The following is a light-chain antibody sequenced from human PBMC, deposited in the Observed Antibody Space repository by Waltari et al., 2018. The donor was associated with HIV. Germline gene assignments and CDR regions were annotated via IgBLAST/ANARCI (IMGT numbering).Light chain of an antibody. CDR2: QDT. CDR1: NLGDKY. CDR3: QVWDSSSGG. V-gene: IGLV3-1*01. J-gene: IGLJ2*01. Sequence: SYELTQPPSVSVSPGQTASITCSGDNLGDKYSCWYQQRPGQSPVLVIYQDTKRPSCLPELFAGPNLGNTATLTISGSWALDEADYHCQVWDSSSGGFGGGTKLTIL.